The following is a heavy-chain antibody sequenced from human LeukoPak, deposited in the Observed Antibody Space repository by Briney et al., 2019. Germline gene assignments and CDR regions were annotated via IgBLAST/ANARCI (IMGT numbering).Heavy chain of an antibody. V-gene: IGHV1-69*05. CDR3: ARDPRAYCGGDCYPDAFDI. J-gene: IGHJ3*02. CDR1: GYTFTSYD. D-gene: IGHD2-21*02. CDR2: IIPIFGTA. Sequence: SVKVSCKASGYTFTSYDIHWVRQAIGQGLEWMGGIIPIFGTANYAQKFQGRVTITTDESTSTAYMELSSLRSEDTAVYYCARDPRAYCGGDCYPDAFDIWGQGTMVTVSS.